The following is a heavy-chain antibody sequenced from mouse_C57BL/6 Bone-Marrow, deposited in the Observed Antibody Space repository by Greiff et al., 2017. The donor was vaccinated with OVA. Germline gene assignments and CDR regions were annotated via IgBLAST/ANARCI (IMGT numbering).Heavy chain of an antibody. J-gene: IGHJ3*01. Sequence: EVQRVESGGGLVQPKGSLKLSCAASGFTFNTYAMHWVRQAPGKGLEWVARIRSKSSNYATYYADSVKDRFTISRDDSQSMLYLQMNNLKTEDTAMYYCVRRDSNWAWFAYWGQGTLVTVSA. D-gene: IGHD2-5*01. V-gene: IGHV10-3*01. CDR1: GFTFNTYA. CDR2: IRSKSSNYAT. CDR3: VRRDSNWAWFAY.